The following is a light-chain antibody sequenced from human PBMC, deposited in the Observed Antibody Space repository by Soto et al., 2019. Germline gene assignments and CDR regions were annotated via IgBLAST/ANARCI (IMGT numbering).Light chain of an antibody. CDR3: SSYTNINTRACV. V-gene: IGLV2-14*01. CDR1: SGDIGSYNR. CDR2: EVT. J-gene: IGLJ1*01. Sequence: QSVRTEPAWVSGSPGEAITIAYTGTSGDIGSYNRVSWYQQHPGKAPKLIIYEVTDRPSGVSNRFSGSKSGNTASLTISGLQAEDEAEYYCSSYTNINTRACVFGTGTKVTV.